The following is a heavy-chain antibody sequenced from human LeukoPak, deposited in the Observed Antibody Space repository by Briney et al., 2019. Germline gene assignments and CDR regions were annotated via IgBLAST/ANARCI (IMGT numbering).Heavy chain of an antibody. Sequence: APVKVSSKASGYTFTSYGISWVRQAPGQGLEWMGWISAYNGNTNYAQKLQGRVTITTDTSTSTAYMELRSLRSDDTAVYYCAREVDIVVVPATNVPNYYFDYWGQGTLVTVSS. CDR2: ISAYNGNT. CDR3: AREVDIVVVPATNVPNYYFDY. D-gene: IGHD2-2*03. V-gene: IGHV1-18*01. J-gene: IGHJ4*02. CDR1: GYTFTSYG.